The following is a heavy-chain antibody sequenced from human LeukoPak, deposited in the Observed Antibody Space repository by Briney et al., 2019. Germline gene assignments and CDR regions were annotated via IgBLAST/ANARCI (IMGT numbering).Heavy chain of an antibody. CDR2: IKKDGREK. CDR3: AELGITMIGGV. V-gene: IGHV3-7*01. J-gene: IGHJ6*04. D-gene: IGHD3-10*02. Sequence: GGSLRLYCAASGFTFSSYWMRWVRQAPGKGREWVANIKKDGREKDYVDSVKGRFTISRDNAKNSLYLQMNSLRAEDTAVYYCAELGITMIGGVWGKGTTVTISS. CDR1: GFTFSSYW.